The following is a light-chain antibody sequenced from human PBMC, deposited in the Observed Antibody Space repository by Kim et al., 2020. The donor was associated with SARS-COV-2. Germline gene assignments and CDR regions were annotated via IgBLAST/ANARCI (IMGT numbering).Light chain of an antibody. J-gene: IGKJ2*01. CDR1: QSLLHSNGYNY. CDR2: LGS. Sequence: DIVMTQSPLSLPVTPGEPASISCRSSQSLLHSNGYNYLDWYLQKPGQSPQLLIYLGSNRASGVPDRFSGSGSGTDFTLKISRVEAEDVGVYYCMQADTFGQGTKLEI. V-gene: IGKV2-28*01. CDR3: MQADT.